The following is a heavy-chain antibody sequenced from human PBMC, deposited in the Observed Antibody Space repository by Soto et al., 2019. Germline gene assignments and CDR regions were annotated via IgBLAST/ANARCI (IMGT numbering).Heavy chain of an antibody. J-gene: IGHJ4*02. CDR1: GFTFGAYA. Sequence: EVQLVESGGGLVQPGRSLRLSCAASGFTFGAYAMHWVRQAPGKGLEWVSGISWNSGSIGYADSVKGRFTISRDNAKNSLYLQVNSLAAEDTALYYCVKDKRRYCSGGSCQYLDFWCQGTLVTVSS. CDR2: ISWNSGSI. D-gene: IGHD2-15*01. CDR3: VKDKRRYCSGGSCQYLDF. V-gene: IGHV3-9*01.